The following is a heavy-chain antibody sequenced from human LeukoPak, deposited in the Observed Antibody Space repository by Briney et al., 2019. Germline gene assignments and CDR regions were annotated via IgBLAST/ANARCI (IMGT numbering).Heavy chain of an antibody. CDR1: GYTFSIYF. CDR3: ARGYEMVRGVIGSHAFDM. D-gene: IGHD3-10*01. CDR2: INPSDGST. Sequence: ASVKVSCKASGYTFSIYFLHWVRQAPGQGLEWMGIINPSDGSTLYAQRFQGRVTMTRDTSTGTGYMQLSSLTSEDTAVYYCARGYEMVRGVIGSHAFDMWGKGTLVTVSS. J-gene: IGHJ3*02. V-gene: IGHV1-46*01.